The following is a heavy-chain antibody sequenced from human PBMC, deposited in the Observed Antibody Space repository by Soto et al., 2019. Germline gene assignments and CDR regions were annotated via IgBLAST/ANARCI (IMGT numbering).Heavy chain of an antibody. CDR1: GGTFSSYA. D-gene: IGHD3-22*01. CDR3: ARVVNPITMIECYFDY. CDR2: IIPIFGTA. J-gene: IGHJ4*02. V-gene: IGHV1-69*13. Sequence: SVKVSCKASGGTFSSYAISWVRQAPGQGLEWMGGIIPIFGTANYAQKFQGRVTITADESTSTAYMELSSLRSEDTAVYYCARVVNPITMIECYFDYWGQGTLVTVSS.